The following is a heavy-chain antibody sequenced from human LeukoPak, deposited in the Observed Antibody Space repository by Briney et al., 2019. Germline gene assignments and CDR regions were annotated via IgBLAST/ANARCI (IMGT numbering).Heavy chain of an antibody. J-gene: IGHJ6*03. CDR1: GFTVSSNY. Sequence: PGGSLRLSCAASGFTVSSNYMSWVRQAPGKGLEWGSVIYSGGSTYYADSVKGRFTISRDNSKNTLYLQMNSLRAEDTAVYYCARETIGYCSSTSCYYYYYMDVWGKGTTVTVSS. D-gene: IGHD2-2*01. CDR3: ARETIGYCSSTSCYYYYYMDV. V-gene: IGHV3-53*01. CDR2: IYSGGST.